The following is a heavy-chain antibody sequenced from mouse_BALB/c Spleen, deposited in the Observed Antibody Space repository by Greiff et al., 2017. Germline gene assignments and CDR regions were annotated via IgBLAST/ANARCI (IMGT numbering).Heavy chain of an antibody. V-gene: IGHV4-1*02. Sequence: EVKLQESGGGLVQPGGSLKLSCAASGFDFSRYWMSWVRQAPGKGLEWIGEINPDSSTINYTPSLKDKFIISRDNAKNTLYLQMSKVRSEDTALYYCARHGSSYEFAYWGQGTLVTVSA. CDR3: ARHGSSYEFAY. D-gene: IGHD1-1*01. CDR2: INPDSSTI. CDR1: GFDFSRYW. J-gene: IGHJ3*01.